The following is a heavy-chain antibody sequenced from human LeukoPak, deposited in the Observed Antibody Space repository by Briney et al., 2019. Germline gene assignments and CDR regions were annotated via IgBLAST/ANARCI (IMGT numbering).Heavy chain of an antibody. CDR2: ISYDGSNK. V-gene: IGHV3-30-3*01. J-gene: IGHJ4*02. Sequence: GGSLRLSCAASGFTFSSYAMHWVRQAPGKGLEGVAVISYDGSNKYYADSVKGRFTISRDNSKNTLYLQMNSLRAEDTAVYYCARTGVDQLLPFDYWGQGTLVTVSS. CDR1: GFTFSSYA. D-gene: IGHD2-2*01. CDR3: ARTGVDQLLPFDY.